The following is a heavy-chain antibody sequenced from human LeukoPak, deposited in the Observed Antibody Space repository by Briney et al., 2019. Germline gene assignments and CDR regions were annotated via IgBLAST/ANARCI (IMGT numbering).Heavy chain of an antibody. Sequence: PGGSLRLSCVASVLTLTDYALHWVRQAPGKGLEWISLISGDGDSTYYADSVKGRFTISRDNSKNSLYLQMSSLRSEDTAWYYCTKGVRSGTYYNCFDPWGQGTLVTVSS. V-gene: IGHV3-43*02. CDR1: VLTLTDYA. CDR3: TKGVRSGTYYNCFDP. CDR2: ISGDGDST. J-gene: IGHJ5*02. D-gene: IGHD1-26*01.